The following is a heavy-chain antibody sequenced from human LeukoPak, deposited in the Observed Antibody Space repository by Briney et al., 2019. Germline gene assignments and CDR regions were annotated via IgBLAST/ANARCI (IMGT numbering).Heavy chain of an antibody. CDR3: ATAAAGRDYYYYGMDV. V-gene: IGHV1-2*02. D-gene: IGHD6-13*01. Sequence: GASVKVSCKASGYTFTGYYMHWVRQAPGQGLEWMGWINPNSGGTNYAQKFQGRVTMTRDTSISTAYMELSRLRSDDTAVYYCATAAAGRDYYYYGMDVWGQGTTVTVSS. CDR2: INPNSGGT. J-gene: IGHJ6*02. CDR1: GYTFTGYY.